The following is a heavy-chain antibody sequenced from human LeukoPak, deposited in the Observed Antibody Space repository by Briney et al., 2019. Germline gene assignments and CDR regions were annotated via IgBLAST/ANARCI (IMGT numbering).Heavy chain of an antibody. CDR3: ATDFRYSGYDSPFDY. J-gene: IGHJ4*01. CDR2: ISYDGSNK. D-gene: IGHD5-12*01. V-gene: IGHV3-30*04. Sequence: GGSLRLSCAASGFTFSSYAMHWVRQAPGKGLEWVAVISYDGSNKYYADSVKGRFTISRDNSKNTLYLQMNSLRAEDTAVYYCATDFRYSGYDSPFDYWGQGTQFTVSS. CDR1: GFTFSSYA.